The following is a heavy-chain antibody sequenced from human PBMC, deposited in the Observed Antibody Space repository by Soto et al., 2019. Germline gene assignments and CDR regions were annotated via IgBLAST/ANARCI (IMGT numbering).Heavy chain of an antibody. CDR3: AREVVGATTKTGMRIDY. CDR2: IYYSGST. V-gene: IGHV4-39*02. D-gene: IGHD1-26*01. CDR1: GDSISSSRYS. J-gene: IGHJ4*02. Sequence: SETLSLTCTVSGDSISSSRYSWGWIRQPPGKGLEWIGSIYYSGSTYYNPSLKSRVTISVDTSKNQFSLKLSSVTAADTAVYYCAREVVGATTKTGMRIDYWGQGTLVNVSS.